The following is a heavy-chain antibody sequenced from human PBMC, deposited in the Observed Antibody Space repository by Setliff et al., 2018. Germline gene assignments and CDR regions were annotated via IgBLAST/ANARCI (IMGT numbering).Heavy chain of an antibody. J-gene: IGHJ5*02. CDR1: GFTFSKYW. V-gene: IGHV3-74*01. D-gene: IGHD3-3*01. Sequence: GGSLRLSCGASGFTFSKYWMYWVRQVPGKGLVWVSRINGDGTITNYADSVKGRFTISRDNAKNTLYLQMNSLRGEDTAVYYCARDVFDFRTGQAGPWGQGTLVTVSS. CDR2: INGDGTIT. CDR3: ARDVFDFRTGQAGP.